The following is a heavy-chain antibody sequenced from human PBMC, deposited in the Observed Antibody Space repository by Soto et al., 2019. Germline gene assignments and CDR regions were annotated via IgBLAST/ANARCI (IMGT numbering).Heavy chain of an antibody. Sequence: PGESLKISCKGSVYGFTSYWIGWVRQMPGKGLEWMGIIYPGDSDTRYNPSFQGQVTISADKSISTAYLQWSSLKASDTAMYYCARFDGSSSSSRYGMDVWGQGTTVTRLL. CDR2: IYPGDSDT. V-gene: IGHV5-51*01. D-gene: IGHD6-6*01. CDR1: VYGFTSYW. J-gene: IGHJ6*02. CDR3: ARFDGSSSSSRYGMDV.